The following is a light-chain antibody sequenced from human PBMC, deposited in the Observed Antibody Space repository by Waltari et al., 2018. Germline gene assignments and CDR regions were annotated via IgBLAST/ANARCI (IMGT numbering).Light chain of an antibody. V-gene: IGLV2-14*03. Sequence: QSALTQPASVSGSPGQSITISCTGTSSDIGPYNYVSWYQQHPGKAPKLMIYDVTYRPSGVSNRFSGSKSGNTASLTISGLQAEDEADYYCSSYTSSTTWVFGGGSKLTVL. J-gene: IGLJ3*02. CDR3: SSYTSSTTWV. CDR1: SSDIGPYNY. CDR2: DVT.